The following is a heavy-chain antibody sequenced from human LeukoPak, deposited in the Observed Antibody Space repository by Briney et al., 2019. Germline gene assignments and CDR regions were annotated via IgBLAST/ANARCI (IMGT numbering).Heavy chain of an antibody. CDR2: IYHSGST. CDR1: GYSITSGSY. D-gene: IGHD4-17*01. Sequence: SSETLSLTCTVSGYSITSGSYWGWIRQPPGKGLEWIASIYHSGSTFHNPSLKSRLTISVDTSKNQFSLKLTSVTAADTAVYYCARVLTPTVTRFDPWGQGTLVAVSS. V-gene: IGHV4-38-2*02. CDR3: ARVLTPTVTRFDP. J-gene: IGHJ5*02.